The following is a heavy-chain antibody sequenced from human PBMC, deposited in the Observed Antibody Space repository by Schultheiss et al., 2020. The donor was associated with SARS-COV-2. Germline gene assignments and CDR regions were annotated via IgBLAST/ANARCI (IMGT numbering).Heavy chain of an antibody. CDR2: MNPNSGNT. Sequence: ASVKVSCKASGYTFTSYDINWVRQATGQGLEWMGWMNPNSGNTGYAQKFQGRVTMTTDTSTSTAYMELRSLRSDDTAVYYCARERVGATRDAFDIWGQGTMVTVSS. J-gene: IGHJ3*02. D-gene: IGHD1-26*01. CDR1: GYTFTSYD. CDR3: ARERVGATRDAFDI. V-gene: IGHV1-8*01.